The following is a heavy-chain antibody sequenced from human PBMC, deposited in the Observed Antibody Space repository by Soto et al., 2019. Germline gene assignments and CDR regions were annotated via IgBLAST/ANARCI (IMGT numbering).Heavy chain of an antibody. CDR3: ARDHELSRGPAGVDV. CDR1: GFTFSSYA. V-gene: IGHV3-23*01. Sequence: PGGSLRLSCAASGFTFSSYAMSWVRQAPGKGLEWVSAISGSGGSTYYADSVKGRFTISRDNSKNTLYLQMNSLRAEDTAVYYCARDHELSRGPAGVDVWGKGTTVTVS. CDR2: ISGSGGST. J-gene: IGHJ6*03. D-gene: IGHD1-26*01.